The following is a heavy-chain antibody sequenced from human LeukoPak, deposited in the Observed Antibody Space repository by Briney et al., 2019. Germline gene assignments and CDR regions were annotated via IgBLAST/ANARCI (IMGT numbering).Heavy chain of an antibody. CDR3: AKYRPDSYGYRDY. CDR1: GFTFSSHG. J-gene: IGHJ4*02. V-gene: IGHV3-23*01. CDR2: ISPSGDIT. Sequence: GGSLRHTCAASGFTFSSHGINWVRQAPGKGLEWVSGISPSGDITYYADSVKGRFTISRDNSKNTLYLQMNSLRAEDTALYYCAKYRPDSYGYRDYWGQGTLITVSS. D-gene: IGHD5-18*01.